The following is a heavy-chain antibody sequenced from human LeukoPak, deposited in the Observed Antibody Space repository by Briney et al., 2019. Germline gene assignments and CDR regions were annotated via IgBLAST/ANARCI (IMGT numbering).Heavy chain of an antibody. CDR2: ISSSSRHI. J-gene: IGHJ5*02. Sequence: GGSLILSCAASGFTFSSYSMNWVRQAPGKGLEWVSSISSSSRHIYYADSVKGRFTISRDNAKNSLYLQMNSLRAENTAVYYCARDLGTSRWFDPWGEGTLVTVSS. D-gene: IGHD1-1*01. CDR3: ARDLGTSRWFDP. V-gene: IGHV3-21*04. CDR1: GFTFSSYS.